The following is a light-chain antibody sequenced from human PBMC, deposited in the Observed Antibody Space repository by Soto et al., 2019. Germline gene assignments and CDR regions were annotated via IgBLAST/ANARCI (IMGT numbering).Light chain of an antibody. J-gene: IGKJ2*01. CDR1: QGVSAY. CDR2: SAS. Sequence: DIQMTQFPSSLSASVGDRISITCRASQGVSAYLLWYQQRQGRAPRLLIYSASSLVSGVPSRFSGSGSGTNFTLTINRLQPEDFATYYCQQSYRTPHPFGQGTKLQTK. CDR3: QQSYRTPHP. V-gene: IGKV1-39*01.